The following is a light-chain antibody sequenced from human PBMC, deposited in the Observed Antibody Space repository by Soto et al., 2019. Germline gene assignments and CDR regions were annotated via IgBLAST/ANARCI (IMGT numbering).Light chain of an antibody. V-gene: IGKV3-11*01. Sequence: EIVLTQSPATLSLSPGERATLSCRASQNIDDYLAWYQQIPGQAPRLLLYEVSNRPTGIPSRFSGSGSGTDFTLTISSLEPEDSAVSYCQQRSKWPPTWTFGQGTKVEIK. CDR1: QNIDDY. J-gene: IGKJ1*01. CDR3: QQRSKWPPTWT. CDR2: EVS.